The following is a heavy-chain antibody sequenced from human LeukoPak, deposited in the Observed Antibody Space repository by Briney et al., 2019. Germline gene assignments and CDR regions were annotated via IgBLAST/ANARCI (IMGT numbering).Heavy chain of an antibody. CDR3: ARGGAIVATISAFDI. CDR2: ISSSSSTI. CDR1: GFTFSSYS. J-gene: IGHJ3*02. Sequence: TGGSLRLSCAASGFTFSSYSMNWVRQAPGKGLEWVSYISSSSSTIYYADSVKGRFTISRDNAKNSLYLQMNSLRDEDTAVYYCARGGAIVATISAFDIWGQGTMVTVSS. V-gene: IGHV3-48*02. D-gene: IGHD5-12*01.